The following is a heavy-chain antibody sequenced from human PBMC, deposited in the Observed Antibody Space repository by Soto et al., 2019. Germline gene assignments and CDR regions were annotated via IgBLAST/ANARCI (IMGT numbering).Heavy chain of an antibody. CDR3: ARDYGDYSTASDYYYYMDV. Sequence: GGSLRLSCAASGFTVSSNYMSWVRQAPGKGLEWVSVIYSGGSTYYADSVKGRFTISRHNSKNTLYLQMNSLRAEDTAVYYCARDYGDYSTASDYYYYMDVWGKGTTVTVSS. J-gene: IGHJ6*03. CDR2: IYSGGST. V-gene: IGHV3-53*04. D-gene: IGHD4-17*01. CDR1: GFTVSSNY.